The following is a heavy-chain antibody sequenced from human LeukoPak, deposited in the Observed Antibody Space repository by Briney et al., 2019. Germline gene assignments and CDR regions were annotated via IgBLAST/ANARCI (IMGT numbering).Heavy chain of an antibody. D-gene: IGHD3/OR15-3a*01. CDR1: GYTFVTYG. V-gene: IGHV1-18*01. CDR2: INAHTGDT. J-gene: IGHJ4*02. CDR3: ARDDFDFDS. Sequence: GASVKLSCKASGYTFVTYGISWVRHAPGQGLEWMGWINAHTGDTKNAQKFHDRVTMTADPFTDTAYMELRSLRSDDTAVYYCARDDFDFDSWGQGTLVTVS.